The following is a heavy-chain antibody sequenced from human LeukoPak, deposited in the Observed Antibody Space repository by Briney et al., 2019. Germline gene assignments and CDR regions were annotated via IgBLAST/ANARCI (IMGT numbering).Heavy chain of an antibody. J-gene: IGHJ3*02. V-gene: IGHV4-59*08. CDR1: GDSISSYY. CDR2: IYYSGTT. Sequence: PSETLSLTCTVSGDSISSYYWSWIRQPPGKTLVWIGYIYYSGTTNYNPSLKSRVTMSVDTSKNQFSLNLSSVTAADTAVYYCARRRLNYYDSDAFDIWGQGTMVTVSS. D-gene: IGHD3-22*01. CDR3: ARRRLNYYDSDAFDI.